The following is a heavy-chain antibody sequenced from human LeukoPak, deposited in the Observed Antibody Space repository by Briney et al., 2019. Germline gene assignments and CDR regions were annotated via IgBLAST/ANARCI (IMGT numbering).Heavy chain of an antibody. Sequence: PGGSLRLSCAASGFIFSDYKLHWVRQAPGKGLEWVANIKQDGSEKYYVDSVKGRFTISRDNAKNSLYLQMNSLRAEDTAVYYCARAVPARIFGVVITIPYYFDYWGQGTLVTVSS. CDR2: IKQDGSEK. V-gene: IGHV3-7*01. D-gene: IGHD3-3*01. CDR1: GFIFSDYK. J-gene: IGHJ4*02. CDR3: ARAVPARIFGVVITIPYYFDY.